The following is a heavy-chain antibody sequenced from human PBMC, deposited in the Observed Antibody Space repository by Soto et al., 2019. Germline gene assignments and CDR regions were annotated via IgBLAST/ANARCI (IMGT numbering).Heavy chain of an antibody. D-gene: IGHD6-19*01. J-gene: IGHJ3*02. CDR1: GFTFSSYG. CDR2: IWYDGSNK. Sequence: QVQLVESGGGVVQPGRSLRLSCAASGFTFSSYGMHWVRQAPGKGLEWVAVIWYDGSNKYYADSVKGRFTISRDNSKNTLYLQINSLRAEDTAVYYCAATVAGFAFDIWGQGTMVTVSS. CDR3: AATVAGFAFDI. V-gene: IGHV3-33*01.